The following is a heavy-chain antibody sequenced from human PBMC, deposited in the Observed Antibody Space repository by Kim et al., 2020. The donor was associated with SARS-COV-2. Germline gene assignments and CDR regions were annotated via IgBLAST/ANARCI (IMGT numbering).Heavy chain of an antibody. CDR2: IYYSGST. CDR3: ARNYDSSGYYPLDY. Sequence: SETLSLTCTVPNDSISGYYWSWIRQPPGKGLEWIGYIYYSGSTNYNPSLKSRVTMSVDTSKNQFSLKLSSVTAADTAIYYCARNYDSSGYYPLDYWGQGT. CDR1: NDSISGYY. V-gene: IGHV4-59*01. J-gene: IGHJ4*02. D-gene: IGHD3-22*01.